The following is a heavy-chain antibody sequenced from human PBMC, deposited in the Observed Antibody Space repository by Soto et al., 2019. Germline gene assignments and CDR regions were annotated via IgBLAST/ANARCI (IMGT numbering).Heavy chain of an antibody. CDR2: MNPNSGNT. V-gene: IGHV1-8*01. CDR1: GYTFTSYD. D-gene: IGHD5-12*01. CDR3: AKGRPRWSGYSGYGHSFDY. J-gene: IGHJ4*02. Sequence: ASLTVSCMASGYTFTSYDINWVRQATGQGLEWMGWMNPNSGNTGYAQKFQGRVTMTRNTSISTAYMELSSVRSVGMPVYNCAKGRPRWSGYSGYGHSFDYWGQGTLVTVSS.